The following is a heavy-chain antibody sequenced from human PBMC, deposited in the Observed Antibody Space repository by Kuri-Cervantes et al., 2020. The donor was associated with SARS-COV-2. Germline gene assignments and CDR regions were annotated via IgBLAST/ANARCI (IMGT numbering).Heavy chain of an antibody. V-gene: IGHV4-34*01. CDR3: ARGVGAAVAGTLLTIYYYYGMDV. CDR1: GGFFSGYY. Sequence: SETLSLTCAVYGGFFSGYYWSWIRQRQGKGLEWIGEINHSGSTNYNSSLKSRVTLSVDTSKNQFSLKLSFGTAADTAVYYCARGVGAAVAGTLLTIYYYYGMDVWGQGTTVTVSS. D-gene: IGHD6-19*01. CDR2: INHSGST. J-gene: IGHJ6*02.